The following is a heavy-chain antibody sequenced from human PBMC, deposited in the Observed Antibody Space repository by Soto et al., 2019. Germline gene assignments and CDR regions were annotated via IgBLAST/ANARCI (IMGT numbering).Heavy chain of an antibody. J-gene: IGHJ6*02. D-gene: IGHD6-19*01. CDR2: TYYRSKWYN. CDR3: ARDSVEGSGWYNYYYGMDV. Sequence: LSQTLSLTCAISGDSVSSNSAAWNWIRQSPSRGLEWLGRTYYRSKWYNDYAVSVKSRITINPDTSKNQFSLQPNSVTPEDTAVYYCARDSVEGSGWYNYYYGMDVWGQGTTVTVSS. V-gene: IGHV6-1*01. CDR1: GDSVSSNSAA.